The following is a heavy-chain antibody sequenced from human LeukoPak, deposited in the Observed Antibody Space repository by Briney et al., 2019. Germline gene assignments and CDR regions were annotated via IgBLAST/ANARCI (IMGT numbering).Heavy chain of an antibody. D-gene: IGHD6-13*01. CDR2: VSSSGSTI. J-gene: IGHJ6*03. Sequence: GGSLRLSCAASGFTFSSYAMNWVRLAPGKGLEWVSCVSSSGSTIYYADSVKGRFTISRDNAKNSLYLQMNSLRAEDTAVYYCARVKQLVLRYMDVWGKGTTVTISS. V-gene: IGHV3-48*03. CDR3: ARVKQLVLRYMDV. CDR1: GFTFSSYA.